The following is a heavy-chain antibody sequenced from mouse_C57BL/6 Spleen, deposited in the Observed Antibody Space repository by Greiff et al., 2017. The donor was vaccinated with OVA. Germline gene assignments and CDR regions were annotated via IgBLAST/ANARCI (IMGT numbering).Heavy chain of an antibody. CDR2: IYPGSGST. CDR3: ARFSTPTWYFDV. D-gene: IGHD2-1*01. CDR1: GYTFTSYW. Sequence: QVQLQQPGAELVKPGASVKMSCKASGYTFTSYWITWVTQRPGQGLEWIGDIYPGSGSTNYNEKFKSKATLTVDTSSSTAYMQLISLPSEDSAVYYCARFSTPTWYFDVWGTGTTVTVSS. V-gene: IGHV1-55*01. J-gene: IGHJ1*03.